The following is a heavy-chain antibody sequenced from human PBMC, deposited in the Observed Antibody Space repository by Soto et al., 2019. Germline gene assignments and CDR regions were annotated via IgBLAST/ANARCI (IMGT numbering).Heavy chain of an antibody. CDR2: IKEDGSEK. J-gene: IGHJ5*02. V-gene: IGHV3-7*03. CDR1: GFTFSGFW. CDR3: ARPLYGSGSVWFDP. D-gene: IGHD3-10*01. Sequence: PGGSLSLSCSASGFTFSGFWMTWVRQPPGKGLEWVANIKEDGSEKYYVDSVKGRFTISRDNPKNSLYLQMNSLRADDTAVYYCARPLYGSGSVWFDPWGQGTLVTVSS.